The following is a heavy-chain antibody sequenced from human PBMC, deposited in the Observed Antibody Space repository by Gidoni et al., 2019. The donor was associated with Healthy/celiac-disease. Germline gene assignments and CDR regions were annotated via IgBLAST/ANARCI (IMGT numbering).Heavy chain of an antibody. CDR3: ARDGKGPVAGPVTRDLLYYYYGMDV. Sequence: QVQLVESGGGVVQPGSSLSLSCSASGFTFSSYALHWVRQAPGKGLEWVAVISYDGSNKYYADAVKGRFTISRDNSKNTLYLQMNSLRAEDTAVYYCARDGKGPVAGPVTRDLLYYYYGMDVWGQGTTVTVSS. CDR1: GFTFSSYA. CDR2: ISYDGSNK. D-gene: IGHD6-19*01. V-gene: IGHV3-30-3*01. J-gene: IGHJ6*02.